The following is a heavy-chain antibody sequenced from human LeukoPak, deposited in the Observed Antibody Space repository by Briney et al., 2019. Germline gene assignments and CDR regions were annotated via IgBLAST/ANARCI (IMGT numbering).Heavy chain of an antibody. Sequence: GGSLRLSCATSGFTFRSHAMHWVRQSPGKGLEWVAQIWYDGSNKYYADSVKGRFSVSRDNSKNTLYLQMNSLRAEDTAAYYCAKDYDSSGYKYYYYYYGMDVWGQGTTVTVSS. V-gene: IGHV3-30*02. D-gene: IGHD3-22*01. CDR3: AKDYDSSGYKYYYYYYGMDV. J-gene: IGHJ6*02. CDR1: GFTFRSHA. CDR2: IWYDGSNK.